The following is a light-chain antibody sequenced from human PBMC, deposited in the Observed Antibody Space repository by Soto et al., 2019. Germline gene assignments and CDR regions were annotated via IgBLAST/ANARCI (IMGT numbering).Light chain of an antibody. CDR2: TNN. Sequence: QSVLTQPPSASGTPGQRVTISRSGSSSNIGSNYVYWYQQLPGTAPKLLIYTNNQRPSGVPDRFSGSKSGTSASLAISGLRSEDEADYYCAAWDDSLSGAVFGGGTQLTVL. J-gene: IGLJ7*01. CDR1: SSNIGSNY. CDR3: AAWDDSLSGAV. V-gene: IGLV1-47*01.